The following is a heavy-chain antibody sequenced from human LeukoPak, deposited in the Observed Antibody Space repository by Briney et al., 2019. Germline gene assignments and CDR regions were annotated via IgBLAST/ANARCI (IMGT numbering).Heavy chain of an antibody. Sequence: ASETLSLTCTVSGGSISSYYWSWIRQPPGKGLEWIGYIYYSGSTNYNPSLKSRVTISVDTSENQFSLKLSSVTAADTAVYYCARADHIAAAGHLDYWGQGTLVTVSS. D-gene: IGHD6-13*01. V-gene: IGHV4-59*01. CDR3: ARADHIAAAGHLDY. CDR1: GGSISSYY. CDR2: IYYSGST. J-gene: IGHJ4*02.